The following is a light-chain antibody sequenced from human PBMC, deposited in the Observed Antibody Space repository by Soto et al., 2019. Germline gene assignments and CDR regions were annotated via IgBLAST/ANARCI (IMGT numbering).Light chain of an antibody. CDR1: ESIRTW. CDR3: QQYNNYPRT. V-gene: IGKV1-5*01. Sequence: DIQMTQSPSTLSAPIGDRVTITCRASESIRTWLAWYQHKPGKAPKFLIYDASSLESGVPSRFSGSGSGTEFTLTISNLQPDDFATYFCQQYNNYPRTFGQGTKVDI. CDR2: DAS. J-gene: IGKJ1*01.